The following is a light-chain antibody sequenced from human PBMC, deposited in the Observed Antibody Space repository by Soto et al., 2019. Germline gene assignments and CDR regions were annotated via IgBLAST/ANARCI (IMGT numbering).Light chain of an antibody. V-gene: IGKV1-8*01. CDR2: GAS. CDR1: QGLGNS. CDR3: QQYTTYPIT. Sequence: AIRMTQCPSSSSASSGVRVTIICRASQGLGNSLAWYQRKPGNAPNPLIYGASTLQRGVPSRFSGGGSGTEFTLTIDSLQSDDSATYYCQQYTTYPITFGQETNVEIK. J-gene: IGKJ2*01.